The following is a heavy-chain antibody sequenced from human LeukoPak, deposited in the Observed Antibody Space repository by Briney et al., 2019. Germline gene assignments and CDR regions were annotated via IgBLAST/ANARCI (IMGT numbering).Heavy chain of an antibody. J-gene: IGHJ4*02. D-gene: IGHD7-27*01. CDR1: GGSFSGYY. V-gene: IGHV4-34*01. Sequence: SETLSLTCAVYGGSFSGYYWSWIRQPPGKGLEWIGEINHSGSTNYNPSLKSRITISVDTSKTQLSLKLSSVTAADTAVYYCASPPTNWGSDYWGQGTLVTVSS. CDR2: INHSGST. CDR3: ASPPTNWGSDY.